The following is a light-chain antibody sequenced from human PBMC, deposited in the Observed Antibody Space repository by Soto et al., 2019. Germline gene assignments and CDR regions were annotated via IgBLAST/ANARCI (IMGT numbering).Light chain of an antibody. CDR2: DAS. Sequence: VLTQSPAPLSLSPVEIATLSFSASQSVSSNLAWYQQKPGQAPRLLIYDASNRATGVPARFSGSGSGTDFTLTISSLEPEDFALYYCQQRNNWPPITFGQGTRLEIK. CDR1: QSVSSN. CDR3: QQRNNWPPIT. V-gene: IGKV3-11*01. J-gene: IGKJ5*01.